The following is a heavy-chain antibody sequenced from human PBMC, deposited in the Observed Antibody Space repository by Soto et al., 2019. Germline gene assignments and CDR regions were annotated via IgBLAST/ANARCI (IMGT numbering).Heavy chain of an antibody. D-gene: IGHD6-19*01. CDR2: ISGSGDST. CDR3: AKSADISGWYFDL. Sequence: EVQLLESGGGLVQPGGSLRLSCAISGFTFSSYAMSWVRQAPGTGLEWVSDISGSGDSTHYADSVKGRFTISRDTSKSTLYLQMNSLRAEDTAIYDCAKSADISGWYFDLWGRGTLVTVSS. CDR1: GFTFSSYA. J-gene: IGHJ2*01. V-gene: IGHV3-23*01.